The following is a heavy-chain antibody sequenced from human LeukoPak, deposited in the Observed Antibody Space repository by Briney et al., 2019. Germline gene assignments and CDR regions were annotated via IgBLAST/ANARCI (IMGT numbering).Heavy chain of an antibody. D-gene: IGHD3-9*01. Sequence: PSETLSLTCAVYGGSFSGYYWSWIRQPPGKGLEWIGEINHSGSTNYNPSLKSRVTISVDTSKNQFSLKLSSVTAADTAVYYCAREPVLRYFDWLLSDADGMDVWGQGTTVTVSS. CDR3: AREPVLRYFDWLLSDADGMDV. CDR1: GGSFSGYY. CDR2: INHSGST. V-gene: IGHV4-34*01. J-gene: IGHJ6*02.